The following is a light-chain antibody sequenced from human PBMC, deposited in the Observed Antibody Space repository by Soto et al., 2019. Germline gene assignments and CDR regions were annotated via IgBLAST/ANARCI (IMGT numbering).Light chain of an antibody. CDR3: SSYAGSSTYV. CDR2: DVS. V-gene: IGLV2-8*01. Sequence: QSVLTQPPSASGSPGQSVTISCTGTGGDVGGYTHVSWFQQHPGKAPKLMIYDVSKRPSGVPDRFSGSKSGNTASLTVSGLQAEDEADYYCSSYAGSSTYVFGTGTKVTVL. CDR1: GGDVGGYTH. J-gene: IGLJ1*01.